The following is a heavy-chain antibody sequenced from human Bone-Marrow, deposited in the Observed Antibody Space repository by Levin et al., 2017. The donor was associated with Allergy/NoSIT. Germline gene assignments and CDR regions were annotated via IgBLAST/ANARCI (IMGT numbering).Heavy chain of an antibody. CDR3: VRDSGISFDI. CDR1: GFIFSNYA. D-gene: IGHD3-10*01. Sequence: SCAGSGFIFSNYAMHWVRQAPGKGLEWVAAVWFDGSNKYYADSVRGRFTLSRDNSKNTLSLEMNNLRAEDTAMYYCVRDSGISFDIWGQGTMVTVSS. V-gene: IGHV3-33*01. CDR2: VWFDGSNK. J-gene: IGHJ3*02.